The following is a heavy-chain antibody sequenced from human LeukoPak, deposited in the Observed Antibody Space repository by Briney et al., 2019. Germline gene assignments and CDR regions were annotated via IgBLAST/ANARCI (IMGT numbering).Heavy chain of an antibody. D-gene: IGHD6-13*01. V-gene: IGHV3-23*01. Sequence: PGGSLRLSCAVSGFTFSSYAMSWVRQAPGKGLGWVSTISGSGGSTYYADSVKGRFTISRDNSKNTLYLQMNSLRAEDTAVYYCARDWGAAGLWDYWGQGTLVTVSS. J-gene: IGHJ4*02. CDR3: ARDWGAAGLWDY. CDR1: GFTFSSYA. CDR2: ISGSGGST.